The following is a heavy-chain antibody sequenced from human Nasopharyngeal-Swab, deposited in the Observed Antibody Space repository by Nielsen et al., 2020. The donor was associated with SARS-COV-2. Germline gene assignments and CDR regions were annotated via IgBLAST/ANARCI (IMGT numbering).Heavy chain of an antibody. V-gene: IGHV4-34*01. J-gene: IGHJ6*03. CDR2: INHSGST. D-gene: IGHD4-11*01. Sequence: LETLSLTCAVYGGSFSGYYWSWIRQPPGKGLEWIGEINHSGSTNYNPSLKSRVTISVDTSKNQFSLKLSSVTAADTAVYYCARVTVTNYYYYMDVWGKGTTVTVSS. CDR1: GGSFSGYY. CDR3: ARVTVTNYYYYMDV.